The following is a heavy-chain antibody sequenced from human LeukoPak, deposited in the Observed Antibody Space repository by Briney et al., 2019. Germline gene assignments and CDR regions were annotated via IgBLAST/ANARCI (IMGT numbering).Heavy chain of an antibody. CDR3: AREEQHQRGRHFEY. D-gene: IGHD6-13*01. Sequence: ASVKVSCKASGYTFSGYYTHWVRQGPGQGLEWMGWVNPNSGTNYAQNFQGRVTMTRDTSISTAYMELSRVISDDTAVYYCAREEQHQRGRHFEYWGQGTLVTVSS. CDR1: GYTFSGYY. V-gene: IGHV1-2*02. CDR2: VNPNSGT. J-gene: IGHJ4*02.